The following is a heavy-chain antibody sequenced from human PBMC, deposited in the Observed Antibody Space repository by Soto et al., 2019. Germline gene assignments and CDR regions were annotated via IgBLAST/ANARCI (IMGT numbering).Heavy chain of an antibody. V-gene: IGHV4-39*01. Sequence: SETLSLTCTVSGGSISSSSYYWGWIRQPPGKGLEWIGSIYYSGSTYYNPSLKSRVTISVDTSKNQFSLKLSSVTAVDTAVYYCARQAYDILTGYYPSYYYYGMDVWGQGTTVTVSS. CDR1: GGSISSSSYY. J-gene: IGHJ6*02. D-gene: IGHD3-9*01. CDR3: ARQAYDILTGYYPSYYYYGMDV. CDR2: IYYSGST.